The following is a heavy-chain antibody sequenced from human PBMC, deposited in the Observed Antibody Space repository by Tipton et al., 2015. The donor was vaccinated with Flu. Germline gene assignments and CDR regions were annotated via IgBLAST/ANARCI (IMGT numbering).Heavy chain of an antibody. CDR2: IYYSGIT. CDR1: GDSISSDYY. V-gene: IGHV4-38-2*02. CDR3: ARDPSLGMPDFFDY. J-gene: IGHJ4*02. D-gene: IGHD2-2*01. Sequence: TLSLTCAVSGDSISSDYYWGWVRQFPGKGLGWIGNIYYSGITYYNPSLKSRVTLFVDTSKNQFLVDLTSVTAADTAVYYCARDPSLGMPDFFDYWGQGTLVTASS.